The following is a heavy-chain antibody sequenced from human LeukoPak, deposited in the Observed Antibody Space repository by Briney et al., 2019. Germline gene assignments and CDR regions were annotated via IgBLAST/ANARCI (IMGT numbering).Heavy chain of an antibody. CDR1: GGSISSYY. D-gene: IGHD4-17*01. CDR3: ARRPPPDYGDYSWFDP. J-gene: IGHJ5*02. CDR2: IYTSGST. V-gene: IGHV4-4*07. Sequence: SETLSLTCTVSGGSISSYYWSWIRQPAGKGLEWIGRIYTSGSTNYNPSLKSRVTISLDTSKNQFSLKLTSVTAADTAVYYCARRPPPDYGDYSWFDPWGQGTLVTVSS.